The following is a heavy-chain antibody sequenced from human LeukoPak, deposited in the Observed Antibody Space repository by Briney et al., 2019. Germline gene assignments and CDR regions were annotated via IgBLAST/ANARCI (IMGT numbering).Heavy chain of an antibody. CDR3: AHRLDQRTNWNYGNFDY. CDR1: GFSLTTSGVG. V-gene: IGHV2-5*02. D-gene: IGHD1-7*01. CDR2: IYWDDDK. Sequence: ESGPPLVKPTETLTLTCTFSGFSLTTSGVGVAWIRQPPGQALEWLAVIYWDDDKRYRPSLKNRLTITKDTSRNQVVLTMTNMDPVDTATYYCAHRLDQRTNWNYGNFDYWGQGTLVTVSS. J-gene: IGHJ4*02.